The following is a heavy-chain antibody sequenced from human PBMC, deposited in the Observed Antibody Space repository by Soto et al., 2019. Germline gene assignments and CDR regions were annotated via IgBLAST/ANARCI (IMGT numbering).Heavy chain of an antibody. CDR1: GFTFRRYA. CDR3: AKDISPVEGDGAGVDY. J-gene: IGHJ4*02. D-gene: IGHD2-21*01. CDR2: ISVSGGST. V-gene: IGHV3-23*01. Sequence: EVQLLESGGNLVQPGGSLRLSCEVSGFTFRRYAMNWVRQAPGKGLEWVSGISVSGGSTYYADSVKGRFSISRDNSRNTLSLQMDSLRTDDTAVYYCAKDISPVEGDGAGVDYWGQGILVTVSS.